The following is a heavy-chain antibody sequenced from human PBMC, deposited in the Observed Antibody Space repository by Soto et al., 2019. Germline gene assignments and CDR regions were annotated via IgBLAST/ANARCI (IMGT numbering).Heavy chain of an antibody. CDR1: GFTFSSYG. Sequence: QPGGSLRLSCAASGFTFSSYGMHWVRQAPGKGLEWVAVIWYDGSDKYYADSVKGRFTISRDNSKNTLYLQMNSLRAEDTAVYYCASETIFLYGMDVWGQGTTVTVSS. V-gene: IGHV3-33*01. CDR2: IWYDGSDK. D-gene: IGHD3-3*01. J-gene: IGHJ6*02. CDR3: ASETIFLYGMDV.